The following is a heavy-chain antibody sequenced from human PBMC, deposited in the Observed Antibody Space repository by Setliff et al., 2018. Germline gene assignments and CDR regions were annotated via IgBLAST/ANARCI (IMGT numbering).Heavy chain of an antibody. D-gene: IGHD3-9*01. CDR2: LNPKNNDT. J-gene: IGHJ6*03. Sequence: ASVKVSCKTSGYTSTDYYIHWVRQAPGEGLEWMGWLNPKNNDTSYAQKFLGRVTMTRDTSISAAYMELITLRSDDTALYYCARDPLPKHYDVVTGYCSAPNYYYMDVWGKGTTVTVS. V-gene: IGHV1-2*02. CDR3: ARDPLPKHYDVVTGYCSAPNYYYMDV. CDR1: GYTSTDYY.